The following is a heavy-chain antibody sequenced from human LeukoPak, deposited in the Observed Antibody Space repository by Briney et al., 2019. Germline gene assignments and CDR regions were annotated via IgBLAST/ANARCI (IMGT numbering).Heavy chain of an antibody. CDR1: GGSISHYY. CDR2: IYHSGPT. V-gene: IGHV4-59*01. CDR3: ARHSGSFYWYYDV. D-gene: IGHD3-22*01. Sequence: SETLSLTCSVSGGSISHYYWSWIRQPPGKGLEWIGFIYHSGPTRYNPSLKSRLSISLDTSKNQFSLSLKSVTAADTAMYFCARHSGSFYWYYDVWGRGSLVTVSS. J-gene: IGHJ2*01.